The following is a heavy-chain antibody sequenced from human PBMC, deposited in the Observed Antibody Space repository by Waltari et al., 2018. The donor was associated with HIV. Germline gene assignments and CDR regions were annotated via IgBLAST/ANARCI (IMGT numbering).Heavy chain of an antibody. CDR1: GFPVRHNF. CDR2: IYRGGST. J-gene: IGHJ3*01. CDR3: AREEAVTARGGIDV. Sequence: EVQLVDSGGGLVQPGGSLRLSCAASGFPVRHNFMSWVRQAPGKGLEWVSVIYRGGSTYYADSVKGRFTISRDNSKNTLYLQMNSLRVEDTAVYYCAREEAVTARGGIDVWGQGTMVTVSS. D-gene: IGHD3-10*01. V-gene: IGHV3-66*01.